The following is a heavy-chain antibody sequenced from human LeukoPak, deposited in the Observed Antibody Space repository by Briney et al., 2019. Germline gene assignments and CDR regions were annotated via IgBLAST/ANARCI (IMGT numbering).Heavy chain of an antibody. V-gene: IGHV1-69*13. J-gene: IGHJ6*03. CDR3: ASSGSYLYYYYMDV. D-gene: IGHD1-26*01. CDR1: GGTFSSYA. CDR2: IIPIFGTA. Sequence: SVKVSCKASGGTFSSYAISWVRQAPGQGLECMGGIIPIFGTANYAQKFQGRVTITADESTSTAYMELSSLRSEDTAVYYCASSGSYLYYYYMDVWGKGTTVTVSS.